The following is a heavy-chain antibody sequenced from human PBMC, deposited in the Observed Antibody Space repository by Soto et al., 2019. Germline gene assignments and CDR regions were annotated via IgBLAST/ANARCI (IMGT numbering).Heavy chain of an antibody. Sequence: GGSLRLSCVGSGFTFSSYGMLWVRQAPGKGLEWVAVIQDDGSKEYYADSMKGRFTISRDNSKDTQYLQMNSPRAEDTVIYSCARGRRGYSGSHFDSWGQETLFTVSS. V-gene: IGHV3-30*02. CDR1: GFTFSSYG. CDR3: ARGRRGYSGSHFDS. CDR2: IQDDGSKE. D-gene: IGHD6-25*01. J-gene: IGHJ4*02.